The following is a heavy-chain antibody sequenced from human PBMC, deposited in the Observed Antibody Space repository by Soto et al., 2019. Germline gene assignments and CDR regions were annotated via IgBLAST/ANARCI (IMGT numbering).Heavy chain of an antibody. CDR2: LYSDGKTV. CDR3: ARGLYYGMDV. Sequence: EVHLVESGGGLVQPGGSLRLSCATSGFTLGAFWMHWVRQAPGGGLEWVSRLYSDGKTVLYADSVKGRFTMSRDSAKSTVFLNMSSLRADDMAVYYCARGLYYGMDVWGQGTTVTVSS. J-gene: IGHJ6*02. V-gene: IGHV3-74*01. CDR1: GFTLGAFW.